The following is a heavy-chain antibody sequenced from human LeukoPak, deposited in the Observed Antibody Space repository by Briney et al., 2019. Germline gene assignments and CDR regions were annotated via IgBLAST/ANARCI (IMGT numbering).Heavy chain of an antibody. Sequence: GGSLRLSCAASGFTFSSYSMNWVRQAPGKGLEWVASISSSGSTIYYADSVKGRFTISRDNAKNSLYLQMNSPRAEDTAVYYCAREGLVVPAAIDYWGQGTLVTVSS. CDR3: AREGLVVPAAIDY. J-gene: IGHJ4*02. CDR1: GFTFSSYS. V-gene: IGHV3-48*04. CDR2: ISSSGSTI. D-gene: IGHD2-2*01.